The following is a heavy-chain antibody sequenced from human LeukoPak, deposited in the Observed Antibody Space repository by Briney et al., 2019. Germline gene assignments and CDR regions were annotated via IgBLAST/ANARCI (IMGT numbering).Heavy chain of an antibody. CDR2: VYTSGST. CDR3: ARAGLGYSYGFDY. V-gene: IGHV4-4*07. Sequence: SETLSLTCTVSGGSISSYYWSWIRQPAGKGLEWIGLVYTSGSTNYNPPLKSRVTISVDTSKNQFSLKLSSVTAADTAVDYCARAGLGYSYGFDYWGQGTLVTVSS. J-gene: IGHJ4*02. CDR1: GGSISSYY. D-gene: IGHD5-18*01.